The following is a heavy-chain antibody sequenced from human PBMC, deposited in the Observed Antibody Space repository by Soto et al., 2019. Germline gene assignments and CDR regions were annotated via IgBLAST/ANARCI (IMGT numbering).Heavy chain of an antibody. CDR3: ARSLVPAAIDAFDI. CDR2: IYPGHSDT. D-gene: IGHD2-2*01. V-gene: IGHV5-51*01. J-gene: IGHJ3*02. CDR1: GYTFTSYC. Sequence: GVSLNISCKGSGYTFTSYCIGWVRQVPGKGLGWMGIIYPGHSDTRYSPSFQVQLTISSDKSISTAYLQLSSLKAADTAMSYSARSLVPAAIDAFDIWGQARMLT.